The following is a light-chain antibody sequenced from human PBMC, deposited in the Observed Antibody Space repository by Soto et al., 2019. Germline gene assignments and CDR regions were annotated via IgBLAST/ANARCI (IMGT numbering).Light chain of an antibody. Sequence: EIVLTQSPGTLSLSPGESATLFCRASQTVSSSCLAWYQQKPGQAPRLLIYGVSSRATGIPVRFSGSGSGTDFTLTISRLQPEDFAVYYCQHYDNSAALTFGGGTNVEIK. CDR2: GVS. CDR1: QTVSSSC. CDR3: QHYDNSAALT. J-gene: IGKJ4*01. V-gene: IGKV3-20*01.